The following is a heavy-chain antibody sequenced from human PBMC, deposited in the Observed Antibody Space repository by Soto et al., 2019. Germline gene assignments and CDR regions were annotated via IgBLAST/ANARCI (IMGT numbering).Heavy chain of an antibody. D-gene: IGHD3-22*01. V-gene: IGHV3-48*03. Sequence: GGSLRLSCAASGFTFSSYEMNWVRQAPGKGLEWVSYISSSGSTIYYADSVKGRFTISRDNAKNSLYLQMNSLRAEDTAVYYCARGGGTMIVVVITYYYGMDVWGQGTTVTVSS. CDR1: GFTFSSYE. J-gene: IGHJ6*02. CDR2: ISSSGSTI. CDR3: ARGGGTMIVVVITYYYGMDV.